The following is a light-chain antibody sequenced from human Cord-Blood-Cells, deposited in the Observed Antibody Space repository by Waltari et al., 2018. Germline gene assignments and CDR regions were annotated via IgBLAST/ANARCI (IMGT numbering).Light chain of an antibody. CDR2: AAS. J-gene: IGKJ1*01. CDR1: QSISSY. V-gene: IGKV1-39*01. Sequence: GDRVTITCRASQSISSYLNWYQQKPGKAPKLLIYAASSLQSGVPSRFSGSGSGTDFTLTISSLQPEDFATYYCQRSDSTLRWTFGQGTKVEIK. CDR3: QRSDSTLRWT.